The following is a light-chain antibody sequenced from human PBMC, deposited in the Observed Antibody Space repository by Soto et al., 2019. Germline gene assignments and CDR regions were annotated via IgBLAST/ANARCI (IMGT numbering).Light chain of an antibody. CDR1: QSVSSSY. V-gene: IGKV3-20*01. CDR3: QQYGSSPLT. CDR2: GAS. Sequence: EIVLTQSPGTLSLSPGERATLSCRASQSVSSSYLAWYQQKPGQAPRLLFYGASSRATGIPDRFSGSGSGTDFTLTIIRLEPEDFAVYYCQQYGSSPLTFGGGTKVEIK. J-gene: IGKJ4*01.